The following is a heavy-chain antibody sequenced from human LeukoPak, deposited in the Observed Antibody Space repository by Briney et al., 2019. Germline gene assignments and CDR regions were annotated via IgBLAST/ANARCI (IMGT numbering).Heavy chain of an antibody. Sequence: GGSLRLSCSASGFSFSDYDMNWFRQAPGKGLEWVSAISGSGGSTYYADSVKGRFTISRDNSKNTLYLQMSSLRAEDTAIYYCAKDVRTMIRGTFDPWGQGTLVTVSS. V-gene: IGHV3-23*01. CDR3: AKDVRTMIRGTFDP. J-gene: IGHJ5*02. CDR1: GFSFSDYD. CDR2: ISGSGGST. D-gene: IGHD3-10*01.